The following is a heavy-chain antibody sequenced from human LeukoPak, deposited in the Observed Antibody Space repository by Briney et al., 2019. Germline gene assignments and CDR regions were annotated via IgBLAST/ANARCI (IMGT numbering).Heavy chain of an antibody. CDR3: ARGVRRYFDWLFRDGYFDY. Sequence: ASVKVSCKASGYTFTSYDINWVRQATGQGLEWMGWMNPISGNTGYAQKFQGRVTMTRNTSISTAYMELSSLRSEDTAVYYCARGVRRYFDWLFRDGYFDYWGQGTLVTVSS. J-gene: IGHJ4*02. V-gene: IGHV1-8*01. CDR2: MNPISGNT. CDR1: GYTFTSYD. D-gene: IGHD3-9*01.